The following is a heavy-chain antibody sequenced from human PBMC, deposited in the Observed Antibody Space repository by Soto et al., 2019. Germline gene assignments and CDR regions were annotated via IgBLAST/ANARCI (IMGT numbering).Heavy chain of an antibody. CDR2: INHSGST. D-gene: IGHD2-15*01. V-gene: IGHV4-34*01. J-gene: IGHJ5*02. Sequence: PSETLSLTCAVYGGSFSCYYWSWIRQPPGKGLEWIGEINHSGSTNYNPSLKSRVTISVDTSKNQFSLKLSSVTAADTAVYYCARDCSGGSCYGGFGPWGQGTLVTVSS. CDR3: ARDCSGGSCYGGFGP. CDR1: GGSFSCYY.